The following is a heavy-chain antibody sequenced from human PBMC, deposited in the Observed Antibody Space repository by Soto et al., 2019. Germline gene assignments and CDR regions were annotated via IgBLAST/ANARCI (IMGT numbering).Heavy chain of an antibody. D-gene: IGHD7-27*01. CDR2: ITATAGDA. Sequence: PGGTLKISGVAPEITFGRGAMTWARQAPGKGLEWLSTITATAGDAKYAGSVRGRFTSSRDNSKKTLYLQMSSLRADDAAVYFWARLSKGSYLGSHIFDFWGRGSLVT. V-gene: IGHV3-23*01. J-gene: IGHJ4*02. CDR3: ARLSKGSYLGSHIFDF. CDR1: EITFGRGA.